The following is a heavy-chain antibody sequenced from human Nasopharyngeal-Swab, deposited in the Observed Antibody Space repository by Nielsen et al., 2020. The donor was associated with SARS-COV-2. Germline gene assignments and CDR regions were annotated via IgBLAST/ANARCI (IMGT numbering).Heavy chain of an antibody. J-gene: IGHJ6*03. D-gene: IGHD3-22*01. CDR3: ARDEYYYDSSGLKYYYYYYMDV. CDR1: GFTFSSYW. CDR2: IKQEGSEK. Sequence: GGSLRLSCAASGFTFSSYWMSWVRQAPGKGLEWVANIKQEGSEKYYVDSVKGRFTISRDNAKNSLYLQMNSLRAEDTAVYYCARDEYYYDSSGLKYYYYYYMDVWGKGTTVTVSS. V-gene: IGHV3-7*01.